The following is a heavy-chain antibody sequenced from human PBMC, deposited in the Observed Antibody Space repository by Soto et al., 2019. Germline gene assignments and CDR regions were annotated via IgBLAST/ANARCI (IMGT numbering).Heavy chain of an antibody. CDR1: GFTVSGKKY. D-gene: IGHD1-1*01. V-gene: IGHV3-53*01. CDR3: ATWHLQEHAYDV. CDR2: LYDLDGT. J-gene: IGHJ3*01. Sequence: LRLSCAAFGFTVSGKKYVAWVRQAPGKGLEWVSALYDLDGTYYADSVKGRFTTSSDSSRTTVYLQMNSLRPDDTAVYSCATWHLQEHAYDVWGQGTMVTVSS.